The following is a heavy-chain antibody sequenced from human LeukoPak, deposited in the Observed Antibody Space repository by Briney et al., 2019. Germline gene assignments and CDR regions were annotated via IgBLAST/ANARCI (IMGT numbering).Heavy chain of an antibody. J-gene: IGHJ4*02. CDR3: ARDESGGYYVY. D-gene: IGHD2-15*01. CDR1: GFTFSRHW. CDR2: IKQDGSMK. Sequence: GGSLRLSCEASGFTFSRHWMSWVRQAPGRGLEWVANIKQDGSMKQYADSVRGRFIISRDNAKDSVYLQLSSLKAEDSAVYFCARDESGGYYVYWGQGTLVTVSS. V-gene: IGHV3-7*01.